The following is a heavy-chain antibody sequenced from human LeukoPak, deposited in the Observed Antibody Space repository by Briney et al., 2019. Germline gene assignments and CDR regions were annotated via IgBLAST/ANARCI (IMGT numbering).Heavy chain of an antibody. D-gene: IGHD3-10*01. CDR2: ISSDGTNT. CDR1: GFTFSNSW. V-gene: IGHV3-74*01. J-gene: IGHJ4*02. Sequence: GGSLRLSCTASGFTFSNSWMHWVRQAPGKGLVWVSRISSDGTNTNYADSVRGRFTISRDNAKNTLSLQLNSLRAEDTAVYYCAKAQGIYYGSGSYSPFDYWGQGTLVTVSS. CDR3: AKAQGIYYGSGSYSPFDY.